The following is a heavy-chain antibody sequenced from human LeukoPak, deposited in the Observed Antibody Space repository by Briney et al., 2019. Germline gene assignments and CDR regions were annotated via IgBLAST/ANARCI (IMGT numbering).Heavy chain of an antibody. CDR1: GGSIRPYF. V-gene: IGHV4-4*07. CDR2: ITSAGDT. CDR3: AREDLKLPHNWFDP. Sequence: KPSETLSLTCTVSGGSIRPYFWSWIRQPAGKGLEWIGRITSAGDTVYNPSLRGRVTMSLDTSKNQFSLILNSVTASDTALYYCAREDLKLPHNWFDPWGQGTLVTVSS. J-gene: IGHJ5*02.